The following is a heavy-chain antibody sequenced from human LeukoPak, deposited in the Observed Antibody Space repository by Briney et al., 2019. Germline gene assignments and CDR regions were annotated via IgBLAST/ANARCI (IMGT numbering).Heavy chain of an antibody. CDR3: ARVQLTAAHMMSWFDP. J-gene: IGHJ5*02. D-gene: IGHD6-13*01. CDR1: GGSISSYY. Sequence: SETLSLTCTVSGGSISSYYWSWIRQPPGKGLEWIGYIYYSGSTNYNPSLKSRVTISVDTSKNQFSLKLSSVTAADTAVYYCARVQLTAAHMMSWFDPWGQGTLVTVSS. CDR2: IYYSGST. V-gene: IGHV4-59*01.